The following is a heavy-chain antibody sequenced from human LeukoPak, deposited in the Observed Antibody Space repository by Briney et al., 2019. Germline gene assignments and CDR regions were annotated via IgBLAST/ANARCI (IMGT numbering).Heavy chain of an antibody. D-gene: IGHD4-23*01. J-gene: IGHJ4*02. V-gene: IGHV3-11*04. CDR1: GFTFSDYY. CDR3: ARDSRATVVTSRGGALDY. Sequence: GGSLRLSCAASGFTFSDYYMTWIRQAPGRGLEWVSYISGSGSPIYYADSVKGRFTISRDNAKNSLYLQMNSLSAEDTAVYYCARDSRATVVTSRGGALDYWGQGTLVTVSS. CDR2: ISGSGSPI.